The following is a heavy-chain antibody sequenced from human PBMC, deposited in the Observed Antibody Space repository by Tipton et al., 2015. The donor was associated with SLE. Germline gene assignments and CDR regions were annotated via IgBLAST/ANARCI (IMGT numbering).Heavy chain of an antibody. CDR2: IKQDGSEK. Sequence: SLRLSCAASGFTFSSYWMSWVRQAPGKGLEWVANIKQDGSEKYYVDSVKGRFTISRDNAKNSLYLQMNSLRAEDTAVYYCTRVRGIPYYFDYWGQGTLVTVSS. V-gene: IGHV3-7*01. CDR3: TRVRGIPYYFDY. J-gene: IGHJ4*01. D-gene: IGHD3-16*01. CDR1: GFTFSSYW.